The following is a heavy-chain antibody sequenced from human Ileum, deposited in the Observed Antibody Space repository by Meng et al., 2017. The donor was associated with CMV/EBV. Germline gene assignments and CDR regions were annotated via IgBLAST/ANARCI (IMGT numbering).Heavy chain of an antibody. D-gene: IGHD4/OR15-4a*01. CDR3: ATYHRGPDYFLDH. CDR2: ISKGGSDT. V-gene: IGHV3-23*03. CDR1: GFIFSTYA. J-gene: IGHJ4*02. Sequence: GGSLRLSCAASGFIFSTYAMSWVRQAPGKGLEWVSVISKGGSDTYYADSMKGRFTMSRDDSTNMVYLQMSSLRADDTARYFCATYHRGPDYFLDHWGQGTRVTGSS.